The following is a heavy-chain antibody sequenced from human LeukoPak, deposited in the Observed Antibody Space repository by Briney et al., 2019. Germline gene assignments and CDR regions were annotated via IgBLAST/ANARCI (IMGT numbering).Heavy chain of an antibody. CDR3: TRRSPSVAGTPDY. D-gene: IGHD6-19*01. J-gene: IGHJ4*02. CDR1: GFTFSSYS. Sequence: PGGSLRLSCAAPGFTFSSYSMNWVRQAPGKGLEWVSSISSSSSYIYYADSVKGRFTISRDNAKNSLYLQMNSLKTEDTAVYYCTRRSPSVAGTPDYWGQGTLVTVSS. CDR2: ISSSSSYI. V-gene: IGHV3-21*04.